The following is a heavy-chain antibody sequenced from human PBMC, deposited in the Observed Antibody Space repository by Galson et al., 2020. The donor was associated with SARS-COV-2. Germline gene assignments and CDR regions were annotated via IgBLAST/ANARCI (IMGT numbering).Heavy chain of an antibody. J-gene: IGHJ6*02. V-gene: IGHV1-46*01. CDR2: INPSGGST. CDR1: GYTFTSYY. Sequence: ASVKVSCKASGYTFTSYYMHWVRQAPGQGLEWMGIINPSGGSTSYAQKFQGRVTMTRDTSTSTVYMELSSLRSEDTAVYYCARDLGFLEWPPLRGMDVWGQGTTVTVSS. D-gene: IGHD3-3*01. CDR3: ARDLGFLEWPPLRGMDV.